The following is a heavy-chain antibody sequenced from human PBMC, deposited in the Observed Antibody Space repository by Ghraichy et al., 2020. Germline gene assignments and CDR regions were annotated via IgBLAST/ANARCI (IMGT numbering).Heavy chain of an antibody. CDR1: GGSISSYY. J-gene: IGHJ6*02. V-gene: IGHV4-59*01. CDR3: ARMMMPVAGTADYYYGMDV. Sequence: SETLSLTCTVSGGSISSYYWSWIRQSPEKGLEWIGYINYSGSTNYNPSLKSRVTISVDTSKIQFSLRLSSVTAADTAVYYCARMMMPVAGTADYYYGMDVWGQGTTVTVSS. CDR2: INYSGST. D-gene: IGHD6-19*01.